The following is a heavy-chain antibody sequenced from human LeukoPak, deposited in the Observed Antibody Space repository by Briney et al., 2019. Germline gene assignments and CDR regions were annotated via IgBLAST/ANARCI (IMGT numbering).Heavy chain of an antibody. CDR3: AKDDRGNEAPFDY. V-gene: IGHV3-30*18. J-gene: IGHJ4*02. CDR1: GFTFSNYD. Sequence: GGSLRLSCAASGFTFSNYDMHWVRQAPGKGVEWVAVISYDGTNKYYADSVKGGLTISRDNSKNTLHLQMNSLRAEDTAVYYCAKDDRGNEAPFDYWGQGTLVTVSS. CDR2: ISYDGTNK.